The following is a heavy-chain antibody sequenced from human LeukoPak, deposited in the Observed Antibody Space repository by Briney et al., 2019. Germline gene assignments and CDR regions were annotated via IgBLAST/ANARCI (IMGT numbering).Heavy chain of an antibody. CDR3: ARWSGSIMTGFDY. CDR1: GYTFTGYY. J-gene: IGHJ4*02. CDR2: INPNSGGT. Sequence: ASVKVSCKASGYTFTGYYMHWVRQAPGQGLEWMGWINPNSGGTNYAQKFQGRVTMTRDTSISTAYMELSRLRSDDTAVYYCARWSGSIMTGFDYWGQGTLVTVSS. V-gene: IGHV1-2*02. D-gene: IGHD1-26*01.